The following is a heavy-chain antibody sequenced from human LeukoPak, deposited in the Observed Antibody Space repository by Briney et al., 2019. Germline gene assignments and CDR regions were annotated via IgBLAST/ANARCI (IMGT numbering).Heavy chain of an antibody. J-gene: IGHJ6*02. CDR2: IGTAGDT. D-gene: IGHD3-3*01. V-gene: IGHV3-13*01. CDR3: ARAPPRGFWSGYYELYGMDV. CDR1: GFTFSSYD. Sequence: PGGSLRLSCAASGFTFSSYDMHWVRQATGKGLEWVSAIGTAGDTYYPGSVKGRFTISRENAKNSLYLQMNSLRAEDTAVYYCARAPPRGFWSGYYELYGMDVWGQGTTVTVSS.